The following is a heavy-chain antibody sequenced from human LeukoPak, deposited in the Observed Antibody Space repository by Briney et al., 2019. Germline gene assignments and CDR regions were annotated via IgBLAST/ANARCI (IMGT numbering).Heavy chain of an antibody. D-gene: IGHD1-14*01. J-gene: IGHJ6*03. CDR1: GGSFSGYY. Sequence: SETLSLTCGVYGGSFSGYYWSWIRQPPGKGLECIGFIYYSETTNYNPSFKSRVTISVDTSKNQFSLKLNSVTAADTAVYYCARFPGGAEYRHYYYMDVWGKGTTVTVSS. V-gene: IGHV4-59*01. CDR2: IYYSETT. CDR3: ARFPGGAEYRHYYYMDV.